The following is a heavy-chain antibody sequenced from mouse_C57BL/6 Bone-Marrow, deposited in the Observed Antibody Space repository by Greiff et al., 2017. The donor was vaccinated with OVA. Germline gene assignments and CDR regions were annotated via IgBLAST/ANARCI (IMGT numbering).Heavy chain of an antibody. Sequence: ESGPGLVKPSQSLSLTCSVTGYSITSGYYWHWIRQFPGNKLEWMGYISYDGSNNYNPSLKNRISITRDTSKNQFFLKLNSVTTEDTATYYCARDGTLYFDYWGQGTTLTVSS. CDR2: ISYDGSN. CDR3: ARDGTLYFDY. CDR1: GYSITSGYY. V-gene: IGHV3-6*01. D-gene: IGHD4-1*01. J-gene: IGHJ2*01.